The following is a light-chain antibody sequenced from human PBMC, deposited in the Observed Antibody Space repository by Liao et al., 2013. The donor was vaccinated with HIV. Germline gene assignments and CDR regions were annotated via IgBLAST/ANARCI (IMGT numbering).Light chain of an antibody. CDR2: YNN. V-gene: IGLV3-21*01. J-gene: IGLJ1*01. CDR3: QVWDSNSDQYV. Sequence: SYVLTQPPSVSVAPGKTARITCGGNNIGSKRVHWYQQRPGQAPVVVIFYNNDRPSGIPERFSGSNSGNTATLTISRVEVGDEADYYCQVWDSNSDQYVFGTGTQVTVL. CDR1: NIGSKR.